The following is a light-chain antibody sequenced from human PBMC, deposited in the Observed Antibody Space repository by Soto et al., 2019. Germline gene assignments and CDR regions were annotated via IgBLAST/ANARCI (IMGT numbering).Light chain of an antibody. V-gene: IGKV1-39*01. CDR3: QQSYSTPIT. J-gene: IGKJ3*01. CDR1: QSISSY. CDR2: AAS. Sequence: DIQMTQSPSSLSASVGDRVTITCRASQSISSYLNWYQQKPGKAPKLLIYAASSLQSGVPSRFSGSGSGTDCPLTISSLQPEAFATYYCQQSYSTPITFGHGTKVDIK.